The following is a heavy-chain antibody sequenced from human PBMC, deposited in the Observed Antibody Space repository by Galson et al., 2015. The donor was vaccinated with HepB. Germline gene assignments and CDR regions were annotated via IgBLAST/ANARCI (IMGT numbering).Heavy chain of an antibody. J-gene: IGHJ4*02. CDR3: ARDVPQYYDILTGYYPPVY. V-gene: IGHV1-18*04. D-gene: IGHD3-9*01. Sequence: SVKVSCKASGYTFTSYGISWVRQAPGQGLEWMGWISAYNGNTNYAQKLQGRVTMTTDTSTSTAYMELRSLRSDDTAVYYCARDVPQYYDILTGYYPPVYWGQGTLVTVSS. CDR1: GYTFTSYG. CDR2: ISAYNGNT.